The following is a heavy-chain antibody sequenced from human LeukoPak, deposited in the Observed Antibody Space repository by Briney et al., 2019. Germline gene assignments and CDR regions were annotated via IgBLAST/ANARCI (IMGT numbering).Heavy chain of an antibody. CDR3: AKDSDEYGGSHLDY. Sequence: AGGSLRLSCAASGFTFSNFGVHWARQAPGKGLEWVALIWNDGSHKYYDDSVKGRFTISRDNSKSTLYLQMNNLRAEDTAVYYCAKDSDEYGGSHLDYWGQGTLVTVSS. CDR2: IWNDGSHK. V-gene: IGHV3-33*06. D-gene: IGHD4-17*01. J-gene: IGHJ4*02. CDR1: GFTFSNFG.